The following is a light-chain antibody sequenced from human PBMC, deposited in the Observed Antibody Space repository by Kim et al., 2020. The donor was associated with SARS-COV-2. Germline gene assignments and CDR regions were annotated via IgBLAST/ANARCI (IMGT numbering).Light chain of an antibody. CDR2: GAS. CDR3: QQYGRSPRT. J-gene: IGKJ2*01. Sequence: IMLTQSPGTLSLSPGERATLSCRASQSFGNNNLAWYQQKPGQTPRLLIYGASSRATGIPDRFSGSGSGTDFTLTISRLEPEDFAFYYCQQYGRSPRTFGQGTKLEI. CDR1: QSFGNNN. V-gene: IGKV3-20*01.